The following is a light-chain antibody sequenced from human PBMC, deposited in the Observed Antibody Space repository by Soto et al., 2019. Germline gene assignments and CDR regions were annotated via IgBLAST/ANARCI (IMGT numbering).Light chain of an antibody. CDR2: DVN. CDR3: SSYTNPNSVV. V-gene: IGLV2-14*03. CDR1: SSDVGAYNW. Sequence: LTQPASVSGSPGQSITISCTGTSSDVGAYNWVAWYQQHPGKAPKLMICDVNNRPSGVSNRFSGSKSGNTASLTISGLQAEDEGDYYCSSYTNPNSVVFGGGTKVTVL. J-gene: IGLJ3*02.